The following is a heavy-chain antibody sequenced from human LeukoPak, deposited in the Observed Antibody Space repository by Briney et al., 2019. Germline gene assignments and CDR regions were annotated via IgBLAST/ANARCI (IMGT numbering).Heavy chain of an antibody. Sequence: GGSLRLSCAASGFTFDDYAMHWVRQAPGKGLEWVSGISWNSGRKDYADSVKGRFTISRDNAKNSLYLQMNSLRVEDTALYYCAKCLSTSCQGAFDYWGQGTLVTVSA. D-gene: IGHD2-2*01. CDR3: AKCLSTSCQGAFDY. V-gene: IGHV3-9*01. J-gene: IGHJ4*02. CDR2: ISWNSGRK. CDR1: GFTFDDYA.